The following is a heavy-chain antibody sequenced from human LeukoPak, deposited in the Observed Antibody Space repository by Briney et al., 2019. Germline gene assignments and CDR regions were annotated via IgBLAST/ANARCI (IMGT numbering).Heavy chain of an antibody. J-gene: IGHJ4*02. V-gene: IGHV3-7*01. Sequence: GGSLRLSCAASGFTVSSNYMSWVRQAPGKGLEWVANIKQDGSERYYVDSVKGRFTISRDNATKSLYPQMNSLRADDTAVYYCARDRYASYWGQGTLVTVSS. CDR2: IKQDGSER. CDR3: ARDRYASY. CDR1: GFTVSSNY. D-gene: IGHD3-16*01.